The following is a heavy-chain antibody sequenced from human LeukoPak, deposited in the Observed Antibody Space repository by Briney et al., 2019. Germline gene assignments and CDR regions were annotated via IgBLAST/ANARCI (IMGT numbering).Heavy chain of an antibody. D-gene: IGHD3-10*01. CDR3: VKGLLFGSALKGPAGN. Sequence: GGTLRLFCVASGLLFDDYDMHWARHRPGKGLEWVSGIGWKSRRKDYAAAVKGRFTISRDNPKHSVYLQRNNLRPEDTALYYCVKGLLFGSALKGPAGNGGEGSLLTVSS. J-gene: IGHJ4*02. V-gene: IGHV3-9*01. CDR2: IGWKSRRK. CDR1: GLLFDDYD.